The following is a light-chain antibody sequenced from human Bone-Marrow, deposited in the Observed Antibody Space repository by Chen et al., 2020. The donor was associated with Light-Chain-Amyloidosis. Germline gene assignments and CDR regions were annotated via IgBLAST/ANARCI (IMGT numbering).Light chain of an antibody. J-gene: IGLJ3*02. Sequence: SYVLTPQSSVSVAPGQTATSAGGGNNIGSTSVHWYQQTPGQAPLLVVYDDSDRPSGIPERLSGSNSGTTATLTISRVEAGDEADYYCQVWDRSSDRPVFGGGTKLTVL. CDR1: NIGSTS. CDR2: DDS. V-gene: IGLV3-21*02. CDR3: QVWDRSSDRPV.